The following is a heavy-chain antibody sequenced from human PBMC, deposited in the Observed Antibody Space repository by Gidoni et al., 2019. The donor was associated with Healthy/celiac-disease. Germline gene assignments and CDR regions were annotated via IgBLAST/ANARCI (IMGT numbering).Heavy chain of an antibody. J-gene: IGHJ6*03. CDR2: ISYDGSNK. D-gene: IGHD2-2*01. CDR3: ARALYCSSTSCYKYYYMDV. Sequence: QVQLVESGGGVVQPGRSLRLSCAASGFTFSSYAMHWVRQAPGKGLEWVAVISYDGSNKYYADSVKGRFTISRDNSKNTLYLQMNSLRAEDTAVYYCARALYCSSTSCYKYYYMDVWGKGTTVTVSS. V-gene: IGHV3-30-3*01. CDR1: GFTFSSYA.